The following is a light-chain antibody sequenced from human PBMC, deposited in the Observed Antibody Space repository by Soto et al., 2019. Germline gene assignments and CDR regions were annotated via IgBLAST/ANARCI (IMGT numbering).Light chain of an antibody. V-gene: IGKV3-15*01. Sequence: EIVLTQSPATLSVSPGERATLSCRASQSVSNNLAWYQQKSVQAPRLLIYHASTRATGIPARFSGSGSGTELTLTISSLQSEDFAVYYCQQYNEWPLTFGGGTKVEIK. CDR1: QSVSNN. CDR2: HAS. CDR3: QQYNEWPLT. J-gene: IGKJ4*01.